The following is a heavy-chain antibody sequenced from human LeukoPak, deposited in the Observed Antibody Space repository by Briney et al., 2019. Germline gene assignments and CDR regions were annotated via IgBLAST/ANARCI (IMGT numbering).Heavy chain of an antibody. Sequence: PSETLSLTCTVSGGSISSGGYYWSWIRQPPGKGLEWIGEINHSGSTNYNPSLKSRVTISVDTSKNQFSLKLSSVTAADTAVYYCARDFRGWSWFDPWGPGTLVAVSS. J-gene: IGHJ5*02. CDR1: GGSISSGGYY. CDR2: INHSGST. CDR3: ARDFRGWSWFDP. V-gene: IGHV4-39*07. D-gene: IGHD2-15*01.